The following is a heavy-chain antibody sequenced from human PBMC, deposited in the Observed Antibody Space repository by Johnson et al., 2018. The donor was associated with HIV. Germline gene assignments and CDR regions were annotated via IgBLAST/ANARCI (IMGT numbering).Heavy chain of an antibody. Sequence: MLLVESGGGLVQPGGSPRLSCAASQFIFSNYYMNYVRQAPGNGLELVGQVNPSGDSTYLINSGQDRSKISGDNAKNTLHLQMNSLRVEDTAVYYRAREGAWEVRPGAFDIWGQGTMVTVSS. CDR3: AREGAWEVRPGAFDI. J-gene: IGHJ3*02. CDR2: VNPSGDST. CDR1: QFIFSNYY. D-gene: IGHD1-26*01. V-gene: IGHV3-25*04.